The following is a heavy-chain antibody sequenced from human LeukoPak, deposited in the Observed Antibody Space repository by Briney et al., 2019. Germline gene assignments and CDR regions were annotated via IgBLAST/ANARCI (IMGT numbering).Heavy chain of an antibody. CDR2: ISAYNGNT. CDR3: ARDWKVVVVPAAIIAKGMDV. D-gene: IGHD2-2*02. V-gene: IGHV1-18*01. J-gene: IGHJ6*02. CDR1: GYTFTSYG. Sequence: GASVKVSCKASGYTFTSYGISWVRQAPGQGLEWMGWISAYNGNTNYAQKLRGRVTMTTDTSTSTAYTELRSLRSDDTAVYYCARDWKVVVVPAAIIAKGMDVWGQGTTVTVSS.